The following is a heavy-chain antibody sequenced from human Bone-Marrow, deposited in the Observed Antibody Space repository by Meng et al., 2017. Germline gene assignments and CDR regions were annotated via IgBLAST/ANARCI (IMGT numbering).Heavy chain of an antibody. D-gene: IGHD2-2*01. CDR1: GYTFTGYY. CDR2: INPNSGGT. Sequence: ASVKVSCKASGYTFTGYYMPWVRQAPGQGLEWMGWINPNSGGTNYAQKFQGRVTMTRDTSISTAYMELSRLRSDDTAVYYCARAYCSSTSCYGGWFDPWGQGTLVTVSS. CDR3: ARAYCSSTSCYGGWFDP. V-gene: IGHV1-2*02. J-gene: IGHJ5*02.